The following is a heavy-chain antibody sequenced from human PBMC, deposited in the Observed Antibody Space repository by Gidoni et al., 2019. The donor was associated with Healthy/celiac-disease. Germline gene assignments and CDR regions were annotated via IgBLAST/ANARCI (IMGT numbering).Heavy chain of an antibody. CDR1: GFTVSSNY. CDR2: IYSGGST. CDR3: AREPRDGYTDY. V-gene: IGHV3-66*01. J-gene: IGHJ4*02. D-gene: IGHD5-12*01. Sequence: EVQLVESGGGLVQPGGSLRLSCAASGFTVSSNYMSWVRQAPGKGLEWVSVIYSGGSTYYADSVKGRCTISRDNSKNTLYLQMNSLRAEDTAVYYCAREPRDGYTDYWGQGTLVTVSS.